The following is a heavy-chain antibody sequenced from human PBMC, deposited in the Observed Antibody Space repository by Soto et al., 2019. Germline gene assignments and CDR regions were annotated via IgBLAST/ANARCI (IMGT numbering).Heavy chain of an antibody. J-gene: IGHJ6*02. CDR1: GGTFSSYA. CDR3: ARSGITMLGVVTPTGHYYDYYGMDV. V-gene: IGHV1-69*01. CDR2: IIPIFGTA. D-gene: IGHD3-3*01. Sequence: QVQLVQSGAEVKKPGSSVKVSCKASGGTFSSYAISWVRQAPGQGLEWMGGIIPIFGTANYAQKFQGRVTITADEATSTAYMELSSLRSEDTAVYYCARSGITMLGVVTPTGHYYDYYGMDVWGQGTTVTVSS.